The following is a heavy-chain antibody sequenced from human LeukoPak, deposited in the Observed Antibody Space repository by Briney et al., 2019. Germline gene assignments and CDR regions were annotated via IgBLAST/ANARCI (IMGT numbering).Heavy chain of an antibody. V-gene: IGHV3-7*01. CDR3: ARDRSTDFWSGYYTNYFDY. J-gene: IGHJ4*02. Sequence: GGSLRLSCAASGFTFNKCGLNWVRQAPGKGLEWVATIKQDGSEKYSVDSVKGRFTISRDNAKNSLYLQLNSLRAEDTAVYYCARDRSTDFWSGYYTNYFDYWGQGTLVTVSS. CDR2: IKQDGSEK. CDR1: GFTFNKCG. D-gene: IGHD3-3*01.